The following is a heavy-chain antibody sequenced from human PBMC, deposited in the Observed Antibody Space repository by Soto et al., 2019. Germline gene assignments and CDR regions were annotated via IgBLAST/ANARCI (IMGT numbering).Heavy chain of an antibody. V-gene: IGHV3-74*01. D-gene: IGHD3-10*01. CDR3: AGDLVLGPGSLGH. Sequence: GGSLRLSCAASGFTFSSYWMHWVRQAPGKGLVWVSRIRGDGGDTNYADSVRGRFTISRDNAKNTLYLQMNNLRAEDTAVYYCAGDLVLGPGSLGHWGQGTLVTVSS. CDR2: IRGDGGDT. CDR1: GFTFSSYW. J-gene: IGHJ4*02.